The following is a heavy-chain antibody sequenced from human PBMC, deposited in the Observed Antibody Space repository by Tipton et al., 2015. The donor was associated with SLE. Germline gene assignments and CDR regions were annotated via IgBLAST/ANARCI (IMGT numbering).Heavy chain of an antibody. CDR3: ARGEGYCSSTSCHRGWYFDL. CDR1: GGSVSDNDYY. CDR2: FYSSGST. D-gene: IGHD2-2*01. J-gene: IGHJ2*01. Sequence: TLSLTCTVSGGSVSDNDYYGGWIRQPPGKGLEWIASFYSSGSTYYNPSLKSRVTISVDTSKNQFSLKLSPVTAADTAVYYCARGEGYCSSTSCHRGWYFDLWGRGTLVSVSS. V-gene: IGHV4-39*07.